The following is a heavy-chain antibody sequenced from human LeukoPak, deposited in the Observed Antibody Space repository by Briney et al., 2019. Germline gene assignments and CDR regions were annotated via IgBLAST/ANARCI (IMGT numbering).Heavy chain of an antibody. D-gene: IGHD2-15*01. CDR3: VRDLGGSDDY. CDR1: GFTLSTYW. Sequence: GGSLRLSCAAAGFTLSTYWMHWVRQAPGKGLVWVSHINHDGRTTRYANSVTGRFTISRDNAKNTADLQMSSLRAEDTAVYYCVRDLGGSDDYWGQGTLVTVSS. V-gene: IGHV3-74*01. J-gene: IGHJ4*02. CDR2: INHDGRTT.